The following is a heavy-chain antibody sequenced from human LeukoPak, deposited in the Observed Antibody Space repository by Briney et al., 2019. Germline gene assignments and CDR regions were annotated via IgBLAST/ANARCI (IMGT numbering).Heavy chain of an antibody. Sequence: GGSLKISCKGSGFTFSTYSFAWVRQMPGKGLEWMGVIYAGDSSIRYSPSFQGQVTISVDKSISTVYLQWSSLKASDSAIYYCARHSCYDSWGQGTLVTVSS. CDR1: GFTFSTYS. CDR3: ARHSCYDS. V-gene: IGHV5-51*01. D-gene: IGHD3-16*01. CDR2: IYAGDSSI. J-gene: IGHJ4*02.